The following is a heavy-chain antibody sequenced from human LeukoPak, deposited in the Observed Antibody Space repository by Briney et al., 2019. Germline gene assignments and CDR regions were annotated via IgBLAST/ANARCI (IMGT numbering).Heavy chain of an antibody. CDR2: INTDGRST. Sequence: GGSLRLSCAASGFTFSNSWMHWVRQGPGKGLVWVSRINTDGRSTSHADSVKGRFTISRDNAKNTLYLQMNSLRAEDTAVYYCARIDTYYYDSSGYYSAFDIWGQGTIVTVSS. J-gene: IGHJ3*02. D-gene: IGHD3-22*01. V-gene: IGHV3-74*01. CDR1: GFTFSNSW. CDR3: ARIDTYYYDSSGYYSAFDI.